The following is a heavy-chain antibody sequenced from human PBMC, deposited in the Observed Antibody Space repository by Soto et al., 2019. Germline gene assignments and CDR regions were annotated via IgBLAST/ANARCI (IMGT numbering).Heavy chain of an antibody. V-gene: IGHV1-2*02. CDR2: INPKSGGT. Sequence: ASVKVSCKASGYTFTVYYMHWVRQAPGQGLEWMGWINPKSGGTMYPQKFQGRVTMTWDTSISTAYMALTRLRSDDTAVYYCARDLVKGGGSAGFDYWGQGTLVTVSS. CDR1: GYTFTVYY. D-gene: IGHD1-26*01. CDR3: ARDLVKGGGSAGFDY. J-gene: IGHJ4*02.